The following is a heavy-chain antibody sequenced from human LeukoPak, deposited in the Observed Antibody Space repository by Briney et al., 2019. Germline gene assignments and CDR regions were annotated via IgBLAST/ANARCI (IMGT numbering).Heavy chain of an antibody. D-gene: IGHD5-12*01. J-gene: IGHJ5*02. V-gene: IGHV4-39*07. Sequence: SETLSLTCTVSGGSISSSSYYWGWLRQPPGKGLEWIGSIYYSGSTYYNPSLKSRVTISVDTSKNQFSLKLSSVTAADTAVYYCARAGYSGSAATTNWFDPWGQGTLVTVSS. CDR3: ARAGYSGSAATTNWFDP. CDR1: GGSISSSSYY. CDR2: IYYSGST.